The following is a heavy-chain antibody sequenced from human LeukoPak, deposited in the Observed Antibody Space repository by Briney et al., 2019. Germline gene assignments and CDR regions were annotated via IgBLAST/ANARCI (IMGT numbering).Heavy chain of an antibody. J-gene: IGHJ4*02. Sequence: PSETPSLTCTVSGGSISSYYWSWIRQTPGKGLEWIGYIYYSGSTNYNPSLKSRVTISVDTSKNQFSLKLSSVTAADTAVYYCARFTRTAAAGPYYFDYWGQGTLVTVSS. CDR2: IYYSGST. V-gene: IGHV4-59*01. CDR3: ARFTRTAAAGPYYFDY. CDR1: GGSISSYY. D-gene: IGHD6-13*01.